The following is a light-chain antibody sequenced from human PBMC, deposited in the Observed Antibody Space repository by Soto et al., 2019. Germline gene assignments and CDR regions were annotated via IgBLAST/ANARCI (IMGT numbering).Light chain of an antibody. CDR3: GTWDTTLSAGV. Sequence: QSVLTQPPSVSAAPGQKVTISCSGSSSNIGKNYVSWYQQLPGTAPKLLIYANSQRPSGIPDRFSGSKSGTSATLGITGLQTGDEADYYSGTWDTTLSAGVFGGGTKLTVL. J-gene: IGLJ3*02. CDR2: ANS. V-gene: IGLV1-51*01. CDR1: SSNIGKNY.